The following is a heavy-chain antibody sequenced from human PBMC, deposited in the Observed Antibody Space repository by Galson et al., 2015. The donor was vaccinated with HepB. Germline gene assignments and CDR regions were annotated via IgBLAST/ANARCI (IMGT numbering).Heavy chain of an antibody. CDR3: AKEIEYSSSSYVY. CDR2: IIPIFGTA. Sequence: SVKVSCKASGGTFSSYAISWVRQAPGQGLEWMGGIIPIFGTANYAQKFQGRVTITADKSTSTAYMELSSLRSEDTAVYYCAKEIEYSSSSYVYWGQGTLVTVSS. D-gene: IGHD6-6*01. CDR1: GGTFSSYA. J-gene: IGHJ4*02. V-gene: IGHV1-69*06.